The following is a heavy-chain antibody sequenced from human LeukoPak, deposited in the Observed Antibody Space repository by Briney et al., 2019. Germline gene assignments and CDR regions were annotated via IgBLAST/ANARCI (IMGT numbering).Heavy chain of an antibody. Sequence: GGSLRLSCAASGFTFSNYWMHWVRHAPGKGLVWVSRINTDGSSTTYADSVKGRFTISRDNAENTLYLQMNSLRDEDTAVYYCARDGGVPAAKAFDIWGQGTMVTVSS. CDR1: GFTFSNYW. D-gene: IGHD2-2*01. CDR2: INTDGSST. CDR3: ARDGGVPAAKAFDI. J-gene: IGHJ3*02. V-gene: IGHV3-74*03.